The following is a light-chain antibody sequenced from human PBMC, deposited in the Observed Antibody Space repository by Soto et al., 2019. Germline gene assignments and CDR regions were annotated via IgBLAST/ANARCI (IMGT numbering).Light chain of an antibody. Sequence: DIQLTQSPSFLSASVGDRVTITCRASQGISSYLAWYQQKPGKAPKLLIYDASTLQSGVPSRFSGSGSGTEFTLTISSLQPEDFATYYCQQLNTYPKTLGHGTKVDIK. CDR1: QGISSY. V-gene: IGKV1-9*01. J-gene: IGKJ1*01. CDR3: QQLNTYPKT. CDR2: DAS.